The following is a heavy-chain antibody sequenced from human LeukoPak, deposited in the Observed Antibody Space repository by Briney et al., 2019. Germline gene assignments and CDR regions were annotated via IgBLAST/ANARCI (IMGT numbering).Heavy chain of an antibody. V-gene: IGHV1-3*02. Sequence: GASVKVSCKASGYTFTSYAMHWVRQAPGQRLEWMGWSNAGNGNTKYSQEFQGRVTITADESTSTAYMELSSLRSEDTAVYYCARDPQPGTPGDWGQGTMVTVSS. CDR1: GYTFTSYA. CDR2: SNAGNGNT. CDR3: ARDPQPGTPGD. J-gene: IGHJ3*01. D-gene: IGHD3-16*01.